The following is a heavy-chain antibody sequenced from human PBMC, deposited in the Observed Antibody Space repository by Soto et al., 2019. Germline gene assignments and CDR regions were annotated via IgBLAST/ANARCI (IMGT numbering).Heavy chain of an antibody. V-gene: IGHV4-30-4*01. Sequence: SETLSLTCTVSGGSLSNDNYYWSWIRQSPGKGLEWIAYIYYSGSTYYNPSLKSRLTISVDPSKNQFSLKLSSVTAADTAVYYCARTASPAPFYDASADFLRGGQGTLVSVST. J-gene: IGHJ4*02. CDR1: GGSLSNDNYY. CDR3: ARTASPAPFYDASADFLR. CDR2: IYYSGST. D-gene: IGHD3-22*01.